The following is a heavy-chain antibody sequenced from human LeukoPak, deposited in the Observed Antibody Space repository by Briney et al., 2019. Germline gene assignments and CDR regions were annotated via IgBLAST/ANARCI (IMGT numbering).Heavy chain of an antibody. CDR1: GFTFSNWA. J-gene: IGHJ4*02. CDR2: ISGDGGGT. CDR3: AKWAGSGEQTKRYFGPFDF. V-gene: IGHV3-23*01. D-gene: IGHD1/OR15-1a*01. Sequence: PGGSLRLSCAASGFTFSNWAITWVRQAPGMGLEWVSSISGDGGGTYYADSVKGLFTVSRDNSKNTLYLEINSLRVEDTAVYYCAKWAGSGEQTKRYFGPFDFWGQGTLVTVSS.